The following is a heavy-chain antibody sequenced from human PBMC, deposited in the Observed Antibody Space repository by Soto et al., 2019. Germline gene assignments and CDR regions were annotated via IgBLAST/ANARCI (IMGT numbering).Heavy chain of an antibody. CDR1: GFTFSSYS. CDR2: ISSSSSYI. J-gene: IGHJ3*02. V-gene: IGHV3-21*01. CDR3: ARTTYCGGDCYSLDDAFDI. D-gene: IGHD2-21*02. Sequence: EVQLVESGGGLVKPGGSLRLSCAASGFTFSSYSMNWVRQAPGTGLEWVSSISSSSSYIYYADSVKGRFTISRDNAKNSLYLQMNSLRAEDTAVYYCARTTYCGGDCYSLDDAFDIWGQGTMVTVSS.